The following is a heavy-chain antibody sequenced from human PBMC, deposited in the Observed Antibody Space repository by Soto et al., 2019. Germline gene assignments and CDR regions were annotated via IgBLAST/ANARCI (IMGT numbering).Heavy chain of an antibody. J-gene: IGHJ4*02. V-gene: IGHV4-4*02. D-gene: IGHD6-19*01. CDR1: GGSVSSTNW. CDR3: VRDSGNGWKDY. CDR2: IDHSGST. Sequence: SETLSLTCAVSGGSVSSTNWWNWVRQPPGKGLEWIGEIDHSGSTNYNPSLKSRVTMSVDKPKNQFSLKLSSVTAADTAVYYGVRDSGNGWKDYWGQGTLVTVSS.